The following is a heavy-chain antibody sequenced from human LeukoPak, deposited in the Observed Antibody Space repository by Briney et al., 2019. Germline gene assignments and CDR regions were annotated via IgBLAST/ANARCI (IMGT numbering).Heavy chain of an antibody. CDR2: ISSSGSTI. J-gene: IGHJ4*02. V-gene: IGHV3-48*03. CDR1: GFTFSSYE. Sequence: GGSLRLSCAASGFTFSSYEMNWVRQAPGKGLEWVSYISSSGSTIYYADSVKGRFTISRDNSKNTLYLQMNSLRAEDTAVYYCAKGDNTRLYDYWGQGTLVTVSS. D-gene: IGHD3-16*02. CDR3: AKGDNTRLYDY.